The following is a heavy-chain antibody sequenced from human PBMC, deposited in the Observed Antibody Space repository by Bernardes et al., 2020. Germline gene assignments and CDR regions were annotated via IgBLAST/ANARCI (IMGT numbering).Heavy chain of an antibody. CDR3: ARDFWSGYYSAAYYYYYYYMDV. J-gene: IGHJ6*03. D-gene: IGHD3-3*01. CDR2: INAGNGNT. Sequence: ASVKVSCKASGYTFTSYAMHWVRQAPGQRLEWMGWINAGNGNTKYSQKFQGRVTITRDTSASTAYMELSSLRSEDTAVYYCARDFWSGYYSAAYYYYYYYMDVWGKGTTVTVSS. CDR1: GYTFTSYA. V-gene: IGHV1-3*01.